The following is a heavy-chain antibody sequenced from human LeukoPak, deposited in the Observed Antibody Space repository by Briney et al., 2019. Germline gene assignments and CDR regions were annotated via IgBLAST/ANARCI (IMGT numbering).Heavy chain of an antibody. Sequence: SETLSLTCTVSGGSISSGGYYWSWIRQHPGKGLEWIGYIYYSGSTYYNPSLKSRVTISVDTSKNQFSLKLSPVTAADTAVYYCASGGYSSSWSPFDYWGQGTLVTVSS. D-gene: IGHD6-13*01. CDR2: IYYSGST. V-gene: IGHV4-31*03. CDR1: GGSISSGGYY. J-gene: IGHJ4*02. CDR3: ASGGYSSSWSPFDY.